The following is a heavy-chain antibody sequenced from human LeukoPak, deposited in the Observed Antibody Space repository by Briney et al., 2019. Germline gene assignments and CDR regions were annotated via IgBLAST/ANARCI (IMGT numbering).Heavy chain of an antibody. V-gene: IGHV3-23*01. CDR2: ISGSGGST. CDR1: GFTFSSYA. Sequence: GGSLRLSCAASGFTFSSYAMSWVRQAPGKGLEWVSAISGSGGSTYYADSVKGRFTISRDNSENPLYLQMNSLRAEDTAVYYCAKLPDIVLVVYAWYFDLWGRGTLVTVSS. CDR3: AKLPDIVLVVYAWYFDL. J-gene: IGHJ2*01. D-gene: IGHD2-8*02.